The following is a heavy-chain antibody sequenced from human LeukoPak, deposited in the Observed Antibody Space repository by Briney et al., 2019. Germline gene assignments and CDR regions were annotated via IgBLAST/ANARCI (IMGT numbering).Heavy chain of an antibody. D-gene: IGHD3-22*01. CDR2: THYSGST. Sequence: SETLSLTCAVSGGSISRYYWNWIRQPPGESLEWIGWTHYSGSTAYNPSLESRVTMSVDTSKNHISLKMTSVTAADTATYYCARWGYFDSSAYFVVDYWGQGVLVTVSS. J-gene: IGHJ4*02. CDR1: GGSISRYY. CDR3: ARWGYFDSSAYFVVDY. V-gene: IGHV4-59*01.